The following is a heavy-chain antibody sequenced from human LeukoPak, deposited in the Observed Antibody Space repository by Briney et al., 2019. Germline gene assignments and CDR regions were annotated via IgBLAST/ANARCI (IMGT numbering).Heavy chain of an antibody. CDR3: AFSSGNSLKWLDP. D-gene: IGHD2/OR15-2a*01. Sequence: ASVKVSCKASGYTYNIYGISWVRQAPGQGLEWMGWISAYSGNTNYARSLQGRVTLTTDTSTSTAYMELTSLRSDDTAVYYCAFSSGNSLKWLDPWGQGTLVSVSS. J-gene: IGHJ5*02. CDR2: ISAYSGNT. V-gene: IGHV1-18*01. CDR1: GYTYNIYG.